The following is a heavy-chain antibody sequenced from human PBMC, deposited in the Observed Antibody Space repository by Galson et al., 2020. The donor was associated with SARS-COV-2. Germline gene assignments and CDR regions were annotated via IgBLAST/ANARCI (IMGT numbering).Heavy chain of an antibody. Sequence: ASVKVSCRASGYTFSLYTMQWVRQAPGESPEWMGWIGAGDGDTKYSEKFQGRVTITRDTSANTAYMELSSLRSEDTAVYYCARDRDDYGDTDYWGQGTLVTVS. D-gene: IGHD4-17*01. V-gene: IGHV1-3*01. CDR1: GYTFSLYT. CDR3: ARDRDDYGDTDY. CDR2: IGAGDGDT. J-gene: IGHJ4*02.